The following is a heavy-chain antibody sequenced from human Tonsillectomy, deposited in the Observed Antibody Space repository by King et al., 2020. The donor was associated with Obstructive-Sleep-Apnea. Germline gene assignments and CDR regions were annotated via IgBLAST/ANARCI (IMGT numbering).Heavy chain of an antibody. CDR3: ARHVAGGGDWFDP. V-gene: IGHV4-39*01. D-gene: IGHD6-19*01. CDR1: GGSISSSSYY. Sequence: QLQESGPGLVKPSETLSLTCTVSGGSISSSSYYWGWIRQPPGKGLEWIGSIYYSGSTYYNPSLKSRVTISEDTSKNQFSLKANSVTAADTAVYYCARHVAGGGDWFDPWGQGTLATVSS. J-gene: IGHJ5*02. CDR2: IYYSGST.